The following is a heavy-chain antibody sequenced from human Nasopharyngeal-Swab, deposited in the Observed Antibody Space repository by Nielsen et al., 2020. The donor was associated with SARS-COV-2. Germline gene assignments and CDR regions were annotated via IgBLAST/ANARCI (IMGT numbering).Heavy chain of an antibody. V-gene: IGHV3-7*03. CDR2: IKKDGSEA. D-gene: IGHD1-26*01. CDR3: ARGKWEPSP. Sequence: WIRQPPGKGLEWVANIKKDGSEAFYVDSVKGRFAISRDNAKNLLFLQMDSLRVEDTATYYCARGKWEPSPWGQGTLVTVSS. J-gene: IGHJ4*02.